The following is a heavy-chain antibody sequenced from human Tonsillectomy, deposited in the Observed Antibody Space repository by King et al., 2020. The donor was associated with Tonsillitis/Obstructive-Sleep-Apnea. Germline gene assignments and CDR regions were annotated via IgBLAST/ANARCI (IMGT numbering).Heavy chain of an antibody. CDR2: TNTNTGNP. J-gene: IGHJ2*01. V-gene: IGHV7-4-1*02. CDR3: ARDQGWVPAAIGSGLDWYFDL. Sequence: QLVQSGSELKKPGASVTVSCKASGYTFTNYAMNWVRQAPGQGLEWMGWTNTNTGNPTYAQGFIGRFVFSLDTSVSTAYLQISSLKAEDTAVYYCARDQGWVPAAIGSGLDWYFDLWGRGTLVTVSS. CDR1: GYTFTNYA. D-gene: IGHD2-2*02.